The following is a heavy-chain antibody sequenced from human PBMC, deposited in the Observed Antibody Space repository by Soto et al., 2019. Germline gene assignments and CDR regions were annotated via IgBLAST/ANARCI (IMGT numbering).Heavy chain of an antibody. CDR1: GFTFSSYA. Sequence: EVQLLESGGGLVQPGGSLRLSCAASGFTFSSYAMSWVRQAPGKGLEWVSAISGSGGSTYYADSVKGRFTISRDNSKNTLYLQMNSLRAEDTAVYYCAKDQRGPKIGGYYYYGMDVWGQGTTVTVSS. CDR2: ISGSGGST. D-gene: IGHD2-15*01. CDR3: AKDQRGPKIGGYYYYGMDV. J-gene: IGHJ6*02. V-gene: IGHV3-23*01.